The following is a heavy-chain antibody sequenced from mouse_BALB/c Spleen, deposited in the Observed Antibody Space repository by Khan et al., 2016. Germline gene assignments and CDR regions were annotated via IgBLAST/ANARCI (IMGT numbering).Heavy chain of an antibody. V-gene: IGHV1-69*02. CDR3: ARSPAVATGDAVDY. D-gene: IGHD1-1*01. CDR1: GYAFTSYW. Sequence: QVQLQQPGTELVKPGASVKLSCKASGYAFTSYWMHWVRQRPGYGLEWIGKIDPSNTYTNYNQKFMGRVTLTVDKSSTTDYMPFSSLTFADSAVYYGARSPAVATGDAVDYWGQGTSVTVSS. CDR2: IDPSNTYT. J-gene: IGHJ4*01.